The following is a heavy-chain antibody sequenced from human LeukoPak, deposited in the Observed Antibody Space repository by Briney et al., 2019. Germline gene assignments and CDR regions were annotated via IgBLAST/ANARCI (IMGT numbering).Heavy chain of an antibody. Sequence: RASEALSLTCTVSGGSISSYYWSWVRQAPGKGLEWVSAIRGGSGSSYYADSVKGRFTISRDNSKNTLYLQMNSLRAEDTALYYCAKKGDDSSSSGQYYFDYWGQGALVTVSS. CDR2: IRGGSGSS. D-gene: IGHD3-22*01. CDR3: AKKGDDSSSSGQYYFDY. CDR1: GGSISSYY. V-gene: IGHV3-23*01. J-gene: IGHJ4*02.